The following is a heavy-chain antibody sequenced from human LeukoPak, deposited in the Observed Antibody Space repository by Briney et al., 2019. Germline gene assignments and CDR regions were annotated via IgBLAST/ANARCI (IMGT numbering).Heavy chain of an antibody. V-gene: IGHV3-48*04. Sequence: GGSLRLSCAVSGFTISNYWMSWVRQAPGKGLEWVSYISSSGSTIYYADSVKGRFTISRDNAKNSLYLQMNSLRAEDTAVYYCARAGNWNDDFDYWGQGTLVTVSS. CDR2: ISSSGSTI. CDR1: GFTISNYW. D-gene: IGHD1-1*01. J-gene: IGHJ4*02. CDR3: ARAGNWNDDFDY.